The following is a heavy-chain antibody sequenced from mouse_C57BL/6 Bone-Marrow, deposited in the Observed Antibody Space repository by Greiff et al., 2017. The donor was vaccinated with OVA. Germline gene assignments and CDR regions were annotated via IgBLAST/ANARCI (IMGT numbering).Heavy chain of an antibody. D-gene: IGHD1-1*01. CDR2: IWSGGST. Sequence: VHLVESGPGLVQPSQSLSITCTVSGFSLTSYGVHWVRQSPGKGLEWLGVIWSGGSTDYNAAFISRLSISKDNSKSQVFFKMNSLQADDTAIYYCARNGDIYYYGSSYVEFAYWGQGTLVTVSA. J-gene: IGHJ3*01. CDR3: ARNGDIYYYGSSYVEFAY. V-gene: IGHV2-2*01. CDR1: GFSLTSYG.